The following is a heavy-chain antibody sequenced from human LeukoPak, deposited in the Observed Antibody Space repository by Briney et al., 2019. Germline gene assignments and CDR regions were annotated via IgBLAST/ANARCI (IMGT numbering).Heavy chain of an antibody. D-gene: IGHD3-10*01. CDR3: ARGFVGHYFDY. CDR2: ISSSSSNI. CDR1: GFTFSSYS. Sequence: GGSLRLSCAASGFTFSSYSMNWVRQAPGKGLEWVSYISSSSSNIYYADSVKGRFTISRDNAKNSLYLQMNSLRAEDTAVYYCARGFVGHYFDYWGQGTLVTVSS. J-gene: IGHJ4*02. V-gene: IGHV3-48*01.